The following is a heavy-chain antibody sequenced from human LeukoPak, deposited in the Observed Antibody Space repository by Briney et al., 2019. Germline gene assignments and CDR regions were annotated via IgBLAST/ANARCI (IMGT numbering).Heavy chain of an antibody. CDR1: GGSISNYD. Sequence: PSESLSLICAVSGGSISNYDWSWIRQAPGEGLEWIAYIYYTGSTKYSPSLKSRDTMSVDMSKNQFPLKLTTVTAADTAVYYCARGGQHHDYWGQGALVTVSS. J-gene: IGHJ4*02. CDR2: IYYTGST. V-gene: IGHV4-59*01. CDR3: ARGGQHHDY. D-gene: IGHD3-16*01.